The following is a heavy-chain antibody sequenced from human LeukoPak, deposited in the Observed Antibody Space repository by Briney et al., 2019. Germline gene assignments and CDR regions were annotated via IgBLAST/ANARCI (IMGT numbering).Heavy chain of an antibody. CDR1: GFTFSSYS. CDR2: ISSSSSYI. CDR3: ARDGYSSSWSWFDP. D-gene: IGHD6-13*01. V-gene: IGHV3-21*01. J-gene: IGHJ5*02. Sequence: GGSLRLSCAASGFTFSSYSMNWVRQAPGKWREFVSSISSSSSYIYYADSVKGRFTISRDNAKNSMYLQMNSLRAEDTAVYYCARDGYSSSWSWFDPWGQGTLVTVSS.